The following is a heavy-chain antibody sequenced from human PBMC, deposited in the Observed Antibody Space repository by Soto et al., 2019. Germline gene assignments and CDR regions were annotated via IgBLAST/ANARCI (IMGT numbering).Heavy chain of an antibody. CDR3: AREVPYYYDSSGYTLGHNFDY. D-gene: IGHD3-22*01. J-gene: IGHJ4*01. Sequence: VASVKVSCKASGYTFTSYDINWVRQATGQGLEWMGWMNPNSGNTGYAQKFQGRVTMTRNTSISTAYMELSSLRSEDTAVYYCAREVPYYYDSSGYTLGHNFDYWG. CDR2: MNPNSGNT. V-gene: IGHV1-8*01. CDR1: GYTFTSYD.